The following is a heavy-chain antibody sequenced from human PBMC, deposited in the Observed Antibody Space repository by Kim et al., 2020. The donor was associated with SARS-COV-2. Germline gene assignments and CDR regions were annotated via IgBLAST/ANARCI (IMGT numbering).Heavy chain of an antibody. J-gene: IGHJ3*02. CDR1: GFTFSSYA. CDR3: AKDGGYSYGGEGAFDI. D-gene: IGHD5-18*01. V-gene: IGHV3-23*01. Sequence: GGSLRLSCAASGFTFSSYAMSWVRHAPGKGLEWVSAISGSGGSTYYADSVKGRFTISRDNSKNTLYLQMNSLRAEDTAVYYCAKDGGYSYGGEGAFDIWCQGTMVTVSS. CDR2: ISGSGGST.